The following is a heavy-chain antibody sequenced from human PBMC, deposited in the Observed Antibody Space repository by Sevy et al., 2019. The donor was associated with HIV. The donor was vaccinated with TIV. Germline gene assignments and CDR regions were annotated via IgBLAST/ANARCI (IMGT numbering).Heavy chain of an antibody. CDR1: GFTFSSYS. CDR2: ISSSSSYI. V-gene: IGHV3-21*01. Sequence: GGSLRLSCAASGFTFSSYSMNWVRQAPGKGLEWVSSISSSSSYIYYADSVKGRFTISRDNAKNSLYLQMNSLRAEDTAVYCCARTPFDYANYYYGMDVWGQGTTVTVSS. D-gene: IGHD4-17*01. J-gene: IGHJ6*02. CDR3: ARTPFDYANYYYGMDV.